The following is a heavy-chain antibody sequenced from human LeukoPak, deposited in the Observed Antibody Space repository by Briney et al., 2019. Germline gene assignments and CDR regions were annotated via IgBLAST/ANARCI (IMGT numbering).Heavy chain of an antibody. CDR3: ARADSSAYLDY. D-gene: IGHD3-22*01. Sequence: SETLSLTCIVSGGSISSGGSYWSWIRQHPGKGLEWIGYISYSGGTYYNPSLKSRVSTSVDTSKNQFSLKLSSVTAADTAVYFCARADSSAYLDYWGHGTLVTVSS. J-gene: IGHJ4*01. V-gene: IGHV4-31*03. CDR1: GGSISSGGSY. CDR2: ISYSGGT.